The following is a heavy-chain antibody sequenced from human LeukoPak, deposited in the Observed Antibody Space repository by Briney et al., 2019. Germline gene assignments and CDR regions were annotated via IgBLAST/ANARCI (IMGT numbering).Heavy chain of an antibody. V-gene: IGHV4-59*08. D-gene: IGHD1-1*01. J-gene: IGHJ4*02. CDR2: IYYSGTT. Sequence: PSETLSLTCTVSGGSISNYYLSWIRQPPGKGLEWIGYIYYSGTTNFNPSLKSRVTISVDTSKNQFSLNLSSVTAAATAVYYCARHPGKGAVHFDYWGRGTLVTVSS. CDR1: GGSISNYY. CDR3: ARHPGKGAVHFDY.